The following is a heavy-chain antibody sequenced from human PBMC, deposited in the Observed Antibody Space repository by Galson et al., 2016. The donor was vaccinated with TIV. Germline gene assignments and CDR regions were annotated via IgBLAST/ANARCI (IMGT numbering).Heavy chain of an antibody. CDR2: MNQDGSEK. D-gene: IGHD3-22*01. CDR1: GFTFSSCW. J-gene: IGHJ5*02. CDR3: AKDFEGDYYDSSGYSS. V-gene: IGHV3-7*03. Sequence: SLRLSCAASGFTFSSCWMSWVRQAPGKGLEWVANMNQDGSEKYYVGSVEGRFTISRDNAKKSLYLQMNSLRAEDTAIYYCAKDFEGDYYDSSGYSSWGQGTLVTVSS.